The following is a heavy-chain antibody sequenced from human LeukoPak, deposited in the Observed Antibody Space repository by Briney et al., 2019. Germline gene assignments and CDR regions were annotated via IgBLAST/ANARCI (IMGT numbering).Heavy chain of an antibody. Sequence: ASVKVSCKVSGYTLTELSMHWVRQAPGKGLEWMGGFDPEDGETIYAQKFPGRVTMTEDTSTDTAYMELSSLRSEDTAVYYCATNYCSGGSCYPNWFDPWGQGTLVTVSS. V-gene: IGHV1-24*01. CDR2: FDPEDGET. CDR1: GYTLTELS. CDR3: ATNYCSGGSCYPNWFDP. D-gene: IGHD2-15*01. J-gene: IGHJ5*02.